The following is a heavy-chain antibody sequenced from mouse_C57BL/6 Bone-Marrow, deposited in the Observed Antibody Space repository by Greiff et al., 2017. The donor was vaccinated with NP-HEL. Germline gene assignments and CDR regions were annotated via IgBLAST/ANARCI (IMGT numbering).Heavy chain of an antibody. D-gene: IGHD1-1*01. CDR3: AREFLITTVVAPFDY. CDR2: IDPSDSYT. V-gene: IGHV1-69*01. CDR1: GYTFTSYW. Sequence: VQLQQPGAELVMPGASVKLSCKASGYTFTSYWMHWVKQRPGQGLEWIGEIDPSDSYTNYNQKFKGKSTLTVEKSSSTAYMQLSSLTSEDSAVYYCAREFLITTVVAPFDYWGQGTTLTVSS. J-gene: IGHJ2*01.